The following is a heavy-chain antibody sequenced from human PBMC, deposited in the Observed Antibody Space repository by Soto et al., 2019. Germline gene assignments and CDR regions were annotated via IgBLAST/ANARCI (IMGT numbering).Heavy chain of an antibody. CDR1: GDSVSSNSAA. J-gene: IGHJ5*02. CDR3: ARTTYYYGSGSYVRFDP. D-gene: IGHD3-10*01. CDR2: TYYRSKWYN. Sequence: SQTLSLTCAISGDSVSSNSAAWNWIRQSPSRGLEWLGRTYYRSKWYNDYAVSVKSRITINPDTSKNQFSLQLNSVTAEDTAVYYCARTTYYYGSGSYVRFDPWGQGTLVTVSS. V-gene: IGHV6-1*01.